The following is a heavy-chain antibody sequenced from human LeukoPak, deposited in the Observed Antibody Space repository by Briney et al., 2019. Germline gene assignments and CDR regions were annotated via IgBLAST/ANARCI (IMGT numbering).Heavy chain of an antibody. J-gene: IGHJ5*02. CDR3: ARDGGRNMIRAQNWFDP. D-gene: IGHD3-10*01. CDR1: GGSISSGDYY. Sequence: KSSETLSLTCTVSGGSISSGDYYWGWIRQPPGKGLEWIGSIFHSGSTYYNPSLKSRVTISIDTSKNQFSLKLSSVTAADTAVYYCARDGGRNMIRAQNWFDPWGQGTLVTVSS. V-gene: IGHV4-39*07. CDR2: IFHSGST.